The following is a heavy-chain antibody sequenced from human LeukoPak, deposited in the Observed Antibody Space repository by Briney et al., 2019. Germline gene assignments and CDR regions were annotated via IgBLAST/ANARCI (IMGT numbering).Heavy chain of an antibody. CDR3: ARVRPAALDV. CDR2: IYHSGST. Sequence: PSETLSLTCTVSGYSISSGYYWGWIRQPPGKGLEWIGSIYHSGSTYYNPSLKSRVTISVDTSKNQSSLKLSSVTAADTAVCYCARVRPAALDVWGKGTTVTVSS. D-gene: IGHD6-13*01. J-gene: IGHJ6*04. V-gene: IGHV4-38-2*02. CDR1: GYSISSGYY.